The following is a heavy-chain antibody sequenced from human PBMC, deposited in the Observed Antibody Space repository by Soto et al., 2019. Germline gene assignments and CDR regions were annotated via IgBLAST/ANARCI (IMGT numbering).Heavy chain of an antibody. CDR2: IYHSGST. CDR3: ARDSSESVAGTKGDY. V-gene: IGHV4-4*02. Sequence: SETLSLTCAVSGGSISSSNWWSWVRQPPGKGLEWIGEIYHSGSTNYNPSLKSRVTISVDKSKNQFSLKLSSVTAADTAVYYCARDSSESVAGTKGDYLGQGNLVTGS. D-gene: IGHD6-19*01. J-gene: IGHJ4*02. CDR1: GGSISSSNW.